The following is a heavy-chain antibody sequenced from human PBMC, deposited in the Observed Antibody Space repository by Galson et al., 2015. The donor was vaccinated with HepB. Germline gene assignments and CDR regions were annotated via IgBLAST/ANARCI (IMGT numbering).Heavy chain of an antibody. Sequence: SLRLSCAASGFTLSSYWMHWVRQAPGKGLVWVSRIHSDGGSTSYADSVKGRFTISRDNAKNTLYLQMNSLRAEDTAVYYCARGLPGPLNYWGQGTLVTVSS. D-gene: IGHD5/OR15-5a*01. J-gene: IGHJ4*02. V-gene: IGHV3-74*01. CDR2: IHSDGGST. CDR3: ARGLPGPLNY. CDR1: GFTLSSYW.